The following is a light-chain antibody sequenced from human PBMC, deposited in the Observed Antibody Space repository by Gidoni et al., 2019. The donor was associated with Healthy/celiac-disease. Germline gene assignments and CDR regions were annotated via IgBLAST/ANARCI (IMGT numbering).Light chain of an antibody. J-gene: IGKJ1*01. CDR1: QRVSSSY. V-gene: IGKV3-20*01. Sequence: EIVLTQSPGTLSLSPGERATLSCRASQRVSSSYLAWYQQKPGQAPRLLIYGASSRATGIPDRFSGSGSGTDFTLTISRREPEDFAVYYCQQYGSSPWTFGQXTKVEIK. CDR2: GAS. CDR3: QQYGSSPWT.